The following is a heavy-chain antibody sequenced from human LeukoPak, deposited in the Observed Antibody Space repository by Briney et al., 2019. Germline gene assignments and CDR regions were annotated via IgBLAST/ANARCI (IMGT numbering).Heavy chain of an antibody. J-gene: IGHJ5*02. Sequence: GSSVKVSCKASGGTFSSYAISWVRQAPGQGLEWMGGIIPIFGTANYAQKFQGRVTITADESTSTAYMELSSLRSEDTAVYYCARGVTPPMLRYNWFDPWGQGTLVTVSS. V-gene: IGHV1-69*01. CDR3: ARGVTPPMLRYNWFDP. D-gene: IGHD4-23*01. CDR1: GGTFSSYA. CDR2: IIPIFGTA.